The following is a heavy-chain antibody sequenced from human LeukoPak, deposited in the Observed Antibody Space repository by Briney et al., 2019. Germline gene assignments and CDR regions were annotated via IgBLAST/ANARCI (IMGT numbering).Heavy chain of an antibody. CDR2: IYYSRST. D-gene: IGHD6-6*01. Sequence: PSETLSLTCTVSGGSISSYYWSWIRQPPGKGLEWIGYIYYSRSTNYNPSLKSRVTISVDTSKNQFSLKLSSVTAADTAVYYCARDRGIAARPGYFDYWGQGTLVTVSS. CDR1: GGSISSYY. V-gene: IGHV4-59*01. CDR3: ARDRGIAARPGYFDY. J-gene: IGHJ4*02.